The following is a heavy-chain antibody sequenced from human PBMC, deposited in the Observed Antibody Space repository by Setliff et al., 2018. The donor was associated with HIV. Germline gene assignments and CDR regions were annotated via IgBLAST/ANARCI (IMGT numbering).Heavy chain of an antibody. Sequence: PGGSLRLSCAASGFAFSTSWMSWVRQPPGKGLEWVSGITWSSDSIAYADSVRGRFTTSRDNAKNSLYLQMSSLKPEDTAFYYCVRGYDVLIGSPDSWGQGTLVTVSS. V-gene: IGHV3-9*01. D-gene: IGHD3-9*01. CDR2: ITWSSDSI. J-gene: IGHJ4*02. CDR3: VRGYDVLIGSPDS. CDR1: GFAFSTSW.